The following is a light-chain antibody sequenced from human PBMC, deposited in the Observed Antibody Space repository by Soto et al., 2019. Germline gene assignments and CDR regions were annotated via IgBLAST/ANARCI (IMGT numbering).Light chain of an antibody. CDR3: QQASSYPVT. V-gene: IGKV1-12*01. J-gene: IGKJ4*01. CDR2: AAS. Sequence: DIQMTQSPSSLYASVGQRITIACRASQNIGNWLAWYQQKPGQAPKFLISAASKLQGGVPSRFSGRGSGTEFILTISSLQPEDSAVYYCQQASSYPVTFGGGTKV. CDR1: QNIGNW.